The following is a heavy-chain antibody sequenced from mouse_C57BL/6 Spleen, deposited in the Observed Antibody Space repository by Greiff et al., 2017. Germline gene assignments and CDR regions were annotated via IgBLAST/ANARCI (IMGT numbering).Heavy chain of an antibody. Sequence: DVQLQESGEGLVKPGGSLKLSCAASGFTFSSYAMSWVRQTPEKRLEWVAYISSGGDYIYYADTVKGRFTISRDNARNTLYLQMSSLKSEDTAMYYCTREGYDYDGDYYAMDYWGQGTSVTVSS. V-gene: IGHV5-9-1*02. D-gene: IGHD2-4*01. CDR3: TREGYDYDGDYYAMDY. CDR2: ISSGGDYI. CDR1: GFTFSSYA. J-gene: IGHJ4*01.